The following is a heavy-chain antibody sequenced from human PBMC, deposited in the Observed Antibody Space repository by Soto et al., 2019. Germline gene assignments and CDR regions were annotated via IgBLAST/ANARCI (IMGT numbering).Heavy chain of an antibody. Sequence: GESLKISCKGSGYSFTSYWIGWVRQMPGKGLEWMGIIYPGDSDTRYSPSFQGQVTISADKSISTAYLQWSSLKASDTAMYYCARTTGSRTPYYYYYYGMNVWGQGTTVTVSS. D-gene: IGHD6-13*01. CDR2: IYPGDSDT. CDR3: ARTTGSRTPYYYYYYGMNV. V-gene: IGHV5-51*01. J-gene: IGHJ6*02. CDR1: GYSFTSYW.